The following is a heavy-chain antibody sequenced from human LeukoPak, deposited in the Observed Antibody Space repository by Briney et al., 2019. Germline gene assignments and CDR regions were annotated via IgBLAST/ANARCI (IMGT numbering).Heavy chain of an antibody. J-gene: IGHJ5*02. V-gene: IGHV1-8*03. Sequence: ASVKVSCKASGYTFTSYDINWVRQATGQGLEWMGWMNPNSGNTGYAQKFQGRVTITRNTSISTAYMELSSLRSEATAVYYCARVQISGPRWFDPWGQGTLVTVSS. CDR3: ARVQISGPRWFDP. CDR1: GYTFTSYD. D-gene: IGHD3-10*01. CDR2: MNPNSGNT.